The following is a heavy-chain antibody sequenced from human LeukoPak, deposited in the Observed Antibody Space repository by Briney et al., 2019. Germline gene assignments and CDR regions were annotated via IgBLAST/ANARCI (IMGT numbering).Heavy chain of an antibody. Sequence: PGGSLRLSCAASGFTFSSYNMNWDRQAPGKGLEWVSYISPSSSRIDYAASVRGRFTISRDNAKSSLYLQMNSLSTDDTAVYYCARMNYVSSGWGAPFDDWGQGTLVTVSS. CDR1: GFTFSSYN. J-gene: IGHJ4*02. D-gene: IGHD1-7*01. V-gene: IGHV3-48*04. CDR2: ISPSSSRI. CDR3: ARMNYVSSGWGAPFDD.